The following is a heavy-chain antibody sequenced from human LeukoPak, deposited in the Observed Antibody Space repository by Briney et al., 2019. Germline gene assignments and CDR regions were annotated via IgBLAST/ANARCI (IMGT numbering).Heavy chain of an antibody. CDR1: GFTLSDYY. CDR3: ARGPYDYVWGSYRRDYFDY. D-gene: IGHD3-16*02. CDR2: ISSSAATI. V-gene: IGHV3-11*04. Sequence: PGGSLRLSCAASGFTLSDYYMSWIRQAPGKGLEWVSYISSSAATIYYADSVKGRFTISRDNAKKSLYLQMNSLRAENTAVYYCARGPYDYVWGSYRRDYFDYWGQGTLVTVSS. J-gene: IGHJ4*02.